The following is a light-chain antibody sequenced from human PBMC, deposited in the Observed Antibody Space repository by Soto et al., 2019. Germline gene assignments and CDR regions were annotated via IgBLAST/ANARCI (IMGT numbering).Light chain of an antibody. V-gene: IGKV1-6*01. J-gene: IGKJ1*01. CDR3: LQDHNYPRS. Sequence: AIQMTQSPSSLSASVGDRVTITCRACQDIRTELGWYQQKPGKAPKLLIYGASTLQSGVPSRFSGSGSGTDFTQTISSLQPEDFATYYCLQDHNYPRSFGQGTKVVI. CDR1: QDIRTE. CDR2: GAS.